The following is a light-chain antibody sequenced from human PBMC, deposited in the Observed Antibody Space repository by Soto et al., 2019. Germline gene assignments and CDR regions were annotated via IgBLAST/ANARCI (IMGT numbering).Light chain of an antibody. J-gene: IGKJ1*01. Sequence: EIVLTQSPATLSLSPGERATLSCGASQSVSSSYLAWYQQKPGLAPRLLIYDASSRATGIPDRFSGSGSGTVFTLTISRLDPEDVAVYYCQQYGSSPSFGRGTKMEIK. CDR1: QSVSSSY. CDR2: DAS. CDR3: QQYGSSPS. V-gene: IGKV3D-20*01.